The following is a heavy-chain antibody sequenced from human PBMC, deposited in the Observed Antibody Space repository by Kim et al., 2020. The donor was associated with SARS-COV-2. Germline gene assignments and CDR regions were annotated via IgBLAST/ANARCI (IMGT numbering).Heavy chain of an antibody. D-gene: IGHD2-21*01. CDR2: IYGSDGTT. V-gene: IGHV3-23*01. J-gene: IGHJ4*02. CDR3: LKGGWGWIWDY. Sequence: GGSLRLSCTTSGFTFFGHAMSWVRQAPGKGLEWVSSIYGSDGTTYYVDSVKGRFSISRDDSRNTLYLQMSALRADDTAAYYCLKGGWGWIWDYWGQGTLVTVSS. CDR1: GFTFFGHA.